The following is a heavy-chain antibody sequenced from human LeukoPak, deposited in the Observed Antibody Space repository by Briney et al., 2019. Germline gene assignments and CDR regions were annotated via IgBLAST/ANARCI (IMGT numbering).Heavy chain of an antibody. CDR1: GGSFSGYY. Sequence: ETLSLTCAVYGGSFSGYYWSWLRQPPGKGLEWIGEINHSGSTNYNPSLKRRVTISVDTSKNQFSLKLSSVTAADTAVYYCAREGPRYSSGWYRYFQHWGQGTLVTVSS. D-gene: IGHD6-19*01. CDR3: AREGPRYSSGWYRYFQH. V-gene: IGHV4-34*01. CDR2: INHSGST. J-gene: IGHJ1*01.